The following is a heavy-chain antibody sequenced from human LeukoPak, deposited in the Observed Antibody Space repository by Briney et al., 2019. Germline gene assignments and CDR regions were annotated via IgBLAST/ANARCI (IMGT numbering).Heavy chain of an antibody. CDR2: IIPIFGTA. CDR3: ARDSGDGYTRPLDY. J-gene: IGHJ4*02. CDR1: GGTFSSYA. Sequence: ASVKVSCKASGGTFSSYAISWVRQAPGQGLEWMGGIIPIFGTANYAQKFQGRVTITADESTSTAYIELSSLRSEDTGVYYCARDSGDGYTRPLDYWGQGTLVTVSS. D-gene: IGHD5-24*01. V-gene: IGHV1-69*01.